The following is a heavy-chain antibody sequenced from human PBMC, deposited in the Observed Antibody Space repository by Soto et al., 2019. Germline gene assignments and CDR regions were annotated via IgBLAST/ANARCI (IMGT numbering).Heavy chain of an antibody. Sequence: QITLKESGPPLVKPTQTLTLTCTFSGFSLSTSGVGVGWIRQPPGKALEWLALIYWDDDKRYSPSPKSRLTITKDTSKNQVVLTMTNMDPVDTATYYCVHRRGGSYFDYWGQGTLVTVSS. CDR3: VHRRGGSYFDY. D-gene: IGHD3-16*01. CDR1: GFSLSTSGVG. CDR2: IYWDDDK. V-gene: IGHV2-5*02. J-gene: IGHJ4*02.